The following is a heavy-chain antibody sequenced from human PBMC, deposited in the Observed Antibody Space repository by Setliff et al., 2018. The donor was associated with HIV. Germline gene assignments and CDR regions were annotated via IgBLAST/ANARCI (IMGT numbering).Heavy chain of an antibody. J-gene: IGHJ3*02. CDR1: SGSISTHY. CDR3: ARAMSSSWYIDGFDI. V-gene: IGHV4-4*08. CDR2: IYTSGTT. D-gene: IGHD6-13*01. Sequence: SETLSLTCTVSSGSISTHYWSWIRQPPGKGLEWIGYIYTSGTTYYNPSLKSRVTISIDTSKNRLSLKLSSVTAADAAVYYCARAMSSSWYIDGFDIWGQGTVVTVSS.